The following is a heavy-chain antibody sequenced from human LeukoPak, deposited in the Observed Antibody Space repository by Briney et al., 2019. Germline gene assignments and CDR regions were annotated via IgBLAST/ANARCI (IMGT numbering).Heavy chain of an antibody. D-gene: IGHD6-19*01. J-gene: IGHJ4*02. Sequence: GGSLRLSCAASGFIFEHFGMNWVRQAPGKGLEWLSYISSSGTTKYYADSVKGRFTISRDNAKNSLYLQMNSLRAEDTAVYYCARGSYSSGYYFDYWGQGTLVTVSS. CDR2: ISSSGTTK. CDR3: ARGSYSSGYYFDY. V-gene: IGHV3-48*03. CDR1: GFIFEHFG.